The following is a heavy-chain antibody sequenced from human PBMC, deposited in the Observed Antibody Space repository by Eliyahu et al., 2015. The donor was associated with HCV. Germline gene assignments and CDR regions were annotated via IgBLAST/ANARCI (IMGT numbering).Heavy chain of an antibody. V-gene: IGHV3-21*02. CDR2: ISSSSSSI. CDR1: GFSFSSYS. J-gene: IGHJ6*02. CDR3: AREKVLNGMDV. D-gene: IGHD3-9*01. Sequence: EVQLVESGGGLVKPGGSLRLSCAASGFSFSSYSMNWVRQAPGKGLEWVSSISSSSSSIYYADLLKGRFTISRDNAQNSLYLQMNSLRAEDTAVYYCAREKVLNGMDVWGQGTTVTVSS.